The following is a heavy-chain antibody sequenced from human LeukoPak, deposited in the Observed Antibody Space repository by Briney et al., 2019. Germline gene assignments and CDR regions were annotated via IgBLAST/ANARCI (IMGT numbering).Heavy chain of an antibody. V-gene: IGHV3-66*02. Sequence: GGSLRLSCAASGFSVSTYYMSWVRQAPGKGLEWVSLIYRDGSTYFADSVKGRFTISRDNSKNTLYLQMNSLRAEDTAVYYCARVGRDNYNDYFDYWGQGTLVTVPS. D-gene: IGHD5-24*01. CDR2: IYRDGST. J-gene: IGHJ4*02. CDR1: GFSVSTYY. CDR3: ARVGRDNYNDYFDY.